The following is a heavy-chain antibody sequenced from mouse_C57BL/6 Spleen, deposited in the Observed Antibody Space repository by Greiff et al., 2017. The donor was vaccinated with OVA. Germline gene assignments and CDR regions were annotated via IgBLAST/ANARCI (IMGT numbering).Heavy chain of an antibody. Sequence: EVHLVESGGGLVKPGGSLKLSCAASGFTFSDYGMHWVRQAPEKGLEWVAYISSGSSTIYYADTVKGRFTISRDNAKNTLFLQMTSLRSEDTAMYYCAIGGYYYRGYAMDYWGQGTSVTVSS. V-gene: IGHV5-17*01. CDR2: ISSGSSTI. J-gene: IGHJ4*01. D-gene: IGHD2-3*01. CDR3: AIGGYYYRGYAMDY. CDR1: GFTFSDYG.